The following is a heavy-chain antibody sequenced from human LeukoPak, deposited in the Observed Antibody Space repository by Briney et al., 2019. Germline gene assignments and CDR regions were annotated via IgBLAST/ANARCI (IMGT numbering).Heavy chain of an antibody. J-gene: IGHJ4*02. CDR2: INHSGST. CDR3: ARVVRGHYDSSGYYSDY. CDR1: GGSFSGYY. D-gene: IGHD3-22*01. V-gene: IGHV4-34*01. Sequence: PETLSLTCAVYGGSFSGYYWSWIRQPPGKGLEWIGEINHSGSTNYNPSLKSRVTISVDTSKNQFSLELSSVTAADTAVYYCARVVRGHYDSSGYYSDYWGQGTLVTVSS.